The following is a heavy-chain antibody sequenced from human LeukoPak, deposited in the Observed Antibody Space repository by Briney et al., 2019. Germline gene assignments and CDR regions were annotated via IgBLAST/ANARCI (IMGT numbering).Heavy chain of an antibody. Sequence: PGGSLRLSCAASRLTFSSYAMTWVRQAPGKGLEWVSTISGSGGDTYNADSVKGRFTTSRDKSKNTVYLRMNGLRAEDTALYYCAAWIQLSLGAQLSAEYFQEWGQGTLVTVSS. CDR2: ISGSGGDT. CDR3: AAWIQLSLGAQLSAEYFQE. J-gene: IGHJ1*01. V-gene: IGHV3-23*01. CDR1: RLTFSSYA. D-gene: IGHD5-18*01.